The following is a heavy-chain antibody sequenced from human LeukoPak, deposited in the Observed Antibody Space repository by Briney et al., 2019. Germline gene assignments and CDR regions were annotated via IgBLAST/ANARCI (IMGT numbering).Heavy chain of an antibody. V-gene: IGHV3-48*01. CDR1: GFIFSTYS. CDR2: ISCASKTI. CDR3: VRTGEPYGDYNYCYYMDV. D-gene: IGHD4-17*01. J-gene: IGHJ6*03. Sequence: PGGTLRLSCTASGFIFSTYSMTWVRQAPGKGLEWVSYISCASKTIYYAESVKGRFTSSRDNARNSVSLQMDTLRVAHTAVYYCVRTGEPYGDYNYCYYMDVWGKGTTVTVSS.